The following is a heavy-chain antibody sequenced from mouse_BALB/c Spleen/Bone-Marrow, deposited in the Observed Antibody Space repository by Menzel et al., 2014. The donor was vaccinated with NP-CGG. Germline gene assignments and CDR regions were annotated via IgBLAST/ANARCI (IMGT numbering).Heavy chain of an antibody. D-gene: IGHD1-1*01. CDR1: GYKFTDYA. CDR2: ISTYSGNT. V-gene: IGHV1-67*01. CDR3: ARNFYGSAYFDF. Sequence: QVQLQQPGPELVRPGVSVKISCKGSGYKFTDYAMHWVKQSHAKSLEWIGLISTYSGNTYYNQKFKGKATMTVDKSSSTAYMELARLTSEDSAIYYCARNFYGSAYFDFWGQGSTLTVSS. J-gene: IGHJ2*01.